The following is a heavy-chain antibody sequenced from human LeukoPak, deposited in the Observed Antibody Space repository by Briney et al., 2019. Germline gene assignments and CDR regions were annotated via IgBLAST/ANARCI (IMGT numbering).Heavy chain of an antibody. CDR1: GFTFSSYA. D-gene: IGHD3-22*01. Sequence: GGSLRLSCAASGFTFSSYAMSWVRQAPGKGLEWVSAISGSGGSTYYADSVKGRFTISRDNSKNTLYLQMNSLRAEDTAVHYCAKGEESSYDSSGYYLNDAFDIWGQGTMVTVSS. V-gene: IGHV3-23*01. J-gene: IGHJ3*02. CDR3: AKGEESSYDSSGYYLNDAFDI. CDR2: ISGSGGST.